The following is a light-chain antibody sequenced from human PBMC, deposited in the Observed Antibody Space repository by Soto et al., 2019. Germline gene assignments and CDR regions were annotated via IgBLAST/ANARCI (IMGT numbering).Light chain of an antibody. CDR2: AAS. CDR1: QSISSY. J-gene: IGKJ1*01. CDR3: QQSYRTLWT. V-gene: IGKV1-39*01. Sequence: DIQMTQSPSSLSASVGDRVTITCRASQSISSYLNWYQQKPGKAPKLLIYAASSLQSGVPSRFSGSGSGTDFTLTISSLQTEDFATYYCQQSYRTLWTFGQGTKVEIK.